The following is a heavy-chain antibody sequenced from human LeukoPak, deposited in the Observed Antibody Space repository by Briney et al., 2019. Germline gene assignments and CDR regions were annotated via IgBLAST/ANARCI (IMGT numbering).Heavy chain of an antibody. D-gene: IGHD3/OR15-3a*01. J-gene: IGHJ4*02. CDR3: ARQTGSGLFILP. CDR1: GGSIRGYY. V-gene: IGHV4-59*08. Sequence: SETLSLTCNVSGGSIRGYYWSWIRQPPGKRLEWIGYIYSSGSTNYNPSLKSRVTMSVDTSKNQFSLRLTSVTAADTAVYYCARQTGSGLFILPGGQGTLVTVSS. CDR2: IYSSGST.